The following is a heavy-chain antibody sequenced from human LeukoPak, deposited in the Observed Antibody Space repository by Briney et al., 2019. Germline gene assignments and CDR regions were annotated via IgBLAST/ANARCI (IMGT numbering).Heavy chain of an antibody. D-gene: IGHD1-26*01. CDR1: GYSVSSGSYY. CDR2: VYYSGST. Sequence: SETLSLTCSVSGYSVSSGSYYWSWIRQPPGKRLEWIGSVYYSGSTNYNPSLKSRGTISVDTFKNQFSLRLSSVTAADTAVYYCAREGGNYFDYWGQGALVTVSS. V-gene: IGHV4-61*01. J-gene: IGHJ4*02. CDR3: AREGGNYFDY.